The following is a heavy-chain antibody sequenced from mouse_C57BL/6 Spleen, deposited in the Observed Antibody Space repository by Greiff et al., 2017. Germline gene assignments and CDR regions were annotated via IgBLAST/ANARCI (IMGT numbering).Heavy chain of an antibody. D-gene: IGHD1-1*01. J-gene: IGHJ1*03. Sequence: VQLQQPGTELVKPGASVKLSCKASGYTFTSYWMHWGKQRPGQGLEWIGNINPSNGGTNYNEKFKSKAPLTVDKSSSTAYMQLSSLTSEDSAVYYCARYYDGSSWYFEVWGTGTTVTVSS. CDR1: GYTFTSYW. CDR3: ARYYDGSSWYFEV. V-gene: IGHV1-53*01. CDR2: INPSNGGT.